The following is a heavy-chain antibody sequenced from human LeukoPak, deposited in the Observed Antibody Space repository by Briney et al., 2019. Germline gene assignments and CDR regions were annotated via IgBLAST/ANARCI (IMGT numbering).Heavy chain of an antibody. CDR1: GFTFDDYA. V-gene: IGHV3-9*01. J-gene: IGHJ4*02. Sequence: GRSLRLSCAASGFTFDDYAMHWVRQAPGKGLEWVSGISWNSGSIGYADSVKGRFTISRDNAKNSLYLQMNSLRAEDTALYYCAKDVEYSNSPNFDYWGQGTLVTVSS. D-gene: IGHD6-6*01. CDR2: ISWNSGSI. CDR3: AKDVEYSNSPNFDY.